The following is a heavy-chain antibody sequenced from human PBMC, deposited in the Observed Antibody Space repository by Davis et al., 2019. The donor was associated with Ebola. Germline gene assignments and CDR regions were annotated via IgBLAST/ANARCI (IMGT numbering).Heavy chain of an antibody. CDR1: GGSFSGYY. V-gene: IGHV4-34*01. Sequence: MPSETLSLTRAVYGGSFSGYYWSWIRQPPGKGLEWIGEINHSGSTNYNPSLKSRVTISVATSKNQFSLKLSSVTAADTAVYYCARDQFVGDKQLSRPFDYWGQGTLVTVSS. CDR2: INHSGST. D-gene: IGHD6-6*01. CDR3: ARDQFVGDKQLSRPFDY. J-gene: IGHJ4*02.